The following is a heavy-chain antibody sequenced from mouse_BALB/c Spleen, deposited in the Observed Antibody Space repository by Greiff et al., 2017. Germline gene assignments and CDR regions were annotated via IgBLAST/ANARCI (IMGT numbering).Heavy chain of an antibody. CDR2: IDTSDSYT. D-gene: IGHD2-1*01. CDR3: ARSIYYGNPFAY. J-gene: IGHJ3*01. V-gene: IGHV1-69*01. CDR1: GYTFTDYW. Sequence: QVQLQQPGAELVMPGASVKMSCKASGYTFTDYWMHWVKQRPGQGLEWIGAIDTSDSYTSYNQKFKGKATLTVDESSSTAYMQLSSLTSEDSAVYYCARSIYYGNPFAYWGQGTLVTVSA.